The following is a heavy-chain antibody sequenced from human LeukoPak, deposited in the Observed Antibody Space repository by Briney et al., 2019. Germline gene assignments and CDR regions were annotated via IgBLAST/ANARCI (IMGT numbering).Heavy chain of an antibody. D-gene: IGHD2-2*01. CDR2: ISAYNGNT. CDR3: ARDDPSSTFPDY. J-gene: IGHJ4*02. V-gene: IGHV1-18*04. Sequence: GASVKVSCKASGYTFTGYYMHWVRQAPGQGLEWMGWISAYNGNTNYAQKLQGRVTMTTDTSTSTAYMELRSLRSDDTAVYYCARDDPSSTFPDYWGQGTLVTVSS. CDR1: GYTFTGYY.